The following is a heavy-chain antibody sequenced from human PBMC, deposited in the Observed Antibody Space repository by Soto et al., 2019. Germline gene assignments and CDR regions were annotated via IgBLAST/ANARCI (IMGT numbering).Heavy chain of an antibody. Sequence: SETLSLTCAVYGGSFSGYYCSWIRQPPGKGLEWIGEINHSGSTNYNPSLKSRVTISVDTSKNQFSLKLSSVTAADTAVYYCARGLLRLTKFEYWGQGTLVTVSP. J-gene: IGHJ4*02. CDR3: ARGLLRLTKFEY. V-gene: IGHV4-34*01. CDR2: INHSGST. CDR1: GGSFSGYY. D-gene: IGHD5-12*01.